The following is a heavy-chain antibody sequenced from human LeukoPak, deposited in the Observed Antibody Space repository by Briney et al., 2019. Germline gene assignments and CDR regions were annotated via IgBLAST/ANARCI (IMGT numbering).Heavy chain of an antibody. J-gene: IGHJ5*02. V-gene: IGHV1-2*02. Sequence: GASVKVSCKASGYTFTGYYMHWVRQAPGQGLEWMGWINPNSGGTNYAQKFQGRVTMTRDTSISTAYMELSRLRPDDTAVYYCAREGQQLVLGWFDPWGQGTLVTVSS. CDR2: INPNSGGT. D-gene: IGHD6-13*01. CDR1: GYTFTGYY. CDR3: AREGQQLVLGWFDP.